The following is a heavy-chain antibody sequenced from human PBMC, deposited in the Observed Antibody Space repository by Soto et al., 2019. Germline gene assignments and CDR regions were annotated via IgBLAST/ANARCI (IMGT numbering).Heavy chain of an antibody. D-gene: IGHD3-22*01. CDR2: IIPIFGTA. CDR3: ARDRGPSSGYYPYWFDP. J-gene: IGHJ5*02. CDR1: GGTFSSYA. V-gene: IGHV1-69*12. Sequence: QVQLVQSGAEVKKPGSSVKVSCKASGGTFSSYAISWVRQAPGQGLEWMGEIIPIFGTANYAQKFQGRVTITAXXSXSXXYRELSSLISEDTAVYYCARDRGPSSGYYPYWFDPWGQGSLVTVSS.